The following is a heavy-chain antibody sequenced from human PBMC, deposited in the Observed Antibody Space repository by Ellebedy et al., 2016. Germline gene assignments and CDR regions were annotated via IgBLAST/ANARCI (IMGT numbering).Heavy chain of an antibody. CDR3: ARDIEHWPDVDY. Sequence: GGSLRLSCAASGFTFSAYRMNWVRQAPGKGLEWVAYISTSSNMTYYADSVKGRFTISRDNAENSLYLQMHSLRAEDTAVYYCARDIEHWPDVDYWGQGTLVTVSS. D-gene: IGHD1-1*01. CDR1: GFTFSAYR. V-gene: IGHV3-48*04. J-gene: IGHJ4*02. CDR2: ISTSSNMT.